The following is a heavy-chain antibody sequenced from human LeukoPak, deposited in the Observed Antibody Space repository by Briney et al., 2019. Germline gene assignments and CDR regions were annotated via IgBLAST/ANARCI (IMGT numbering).Heavy chain of an antibody. CDR2: IYHSGST. Sequence: PSETLSLTCAVSGYSISSGYYWGWIRQPPGKGLEWIGSIYHSGSTYYNPSLKSRVTISVDTSKNQFSLKLSSVTAADTAVYYCARDAYYDFWSGTLGWFDPWGQGTLVTVSS. D-gene: IGHD3-3*01. CDR3: ARDAYYDFWSGTLGWFDP. J-gene: IGHJ5*02. V-gene: IGHV4-38-2*02. CDR1: GYSISSGYY.